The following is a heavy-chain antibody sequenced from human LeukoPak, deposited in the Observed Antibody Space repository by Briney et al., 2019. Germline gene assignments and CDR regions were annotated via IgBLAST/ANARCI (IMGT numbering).Heavy chain of an antibody. J-gene: IGHJ4*02. V-gene: IGHV1-18*01. Sequence: AASVKVSCKASGYTFTSYGISWVRQAPGQGLECMGWISAYNGNTNYAQKLQGRVTMTTDTSTSTAYMELRSLRSDDTAVYYCARDKLVSSGWYCNYWGQGTLVTVSS. D-gene: IGHD6-19*01. CDR1: GYTFTSYG. CDR3: ARDKLVSSGWYCNY. CDR2: ISAYNGNT.